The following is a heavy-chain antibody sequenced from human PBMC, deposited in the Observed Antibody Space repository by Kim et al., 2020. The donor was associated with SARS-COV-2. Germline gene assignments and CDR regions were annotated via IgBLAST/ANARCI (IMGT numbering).Heavy chain of an antibody. V-gene: IGHV1-69*13. CDR2: IIPIFGTA. Sequence: SVRVSCKASGGTFSSYAISWVRQAPGQGLEWMGGIIPIFGTANYAQKFQGRVTITADESTSTAYMELSSLRSEDTAVYYCAFYNIPGDSSGYYPPGIYYYGMDVWGQGTTVTVSS. CDR1: GGTFSSYA. J-gene: IGHJ6*02. CDR3: AFYNIPGDSSGYYPPGIYYYGMDV. D-gene: IGHD3-22*01.